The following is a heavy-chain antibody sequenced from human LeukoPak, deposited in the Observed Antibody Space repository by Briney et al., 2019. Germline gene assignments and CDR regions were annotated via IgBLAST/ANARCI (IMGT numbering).Heavy chain of an antibody. D-gene: IGHD3-9*01. CDR3: AREIKGKNDFLTGYYHYSRYGLDV. CDR2: IHYSGST. Sequence: PSETLSLTCSVSGGSITSHFWSWIRQPPGKGLEWIGYIHYSGSTNYNPSLKSRVTISPDTSKNQLFLKLNSVTAADTAVYYCAREIKGKNDFLTGYYHYSRYGLDVWGQGTTVTVSS. V-gene: IGHV4-59*11. CDR1: GGSITSHF. J-gene: IGHJ6*02.